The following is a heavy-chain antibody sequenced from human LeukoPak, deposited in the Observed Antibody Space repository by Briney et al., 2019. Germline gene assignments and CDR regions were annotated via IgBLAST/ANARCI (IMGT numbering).Heavy chain of an antibody. CDR2: IWHDGSHK. CDR1: GFTFSSYA. J-gene: IGHJ3*01. V-gene: IGHV3-33*08. D-gene: IGHD3-16*01. Sequence: GGSLRLSCAASGFTFSSYAMHWVRQAPGKGLEWVAVIWHDGSHKDYADSVKGRFTISRDNSKNTLYLQMNDLRAEDTAVYFCVRGWGSNVYASAFDVWGQGTMVTVSS. CDR3: VRGWGSNVYASAFDV.